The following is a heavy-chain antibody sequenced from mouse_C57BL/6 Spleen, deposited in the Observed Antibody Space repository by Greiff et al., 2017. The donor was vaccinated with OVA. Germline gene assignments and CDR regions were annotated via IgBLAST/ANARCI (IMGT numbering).Heavy chain of an antibody. J-gene: IGHJ3*01. Sequence: EVHLVESGGGLVKPGGSLKLSCAASGFTFSSYAMSWVRQTPEKRLEWVATISDGGSYTYYPDNVKGRFTISRDNAKNNLYLQMSHLKSEDTAMYYCARDDGSSAWFAYWGQGTLVTVSA. D-gene: IGHD1-1*01. CDR3: ARDDGSSAWFAY. V-gene: IGHV5-4*01. CDR2: ISDGGSYT. CDR1: GFTFSSYA.